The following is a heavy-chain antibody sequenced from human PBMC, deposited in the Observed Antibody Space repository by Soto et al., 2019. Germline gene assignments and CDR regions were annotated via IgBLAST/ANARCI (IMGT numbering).Heavy chain of an antibody. CDR1: GYTLTELS. CDR3: ATYPPYSSSWYVATHFDY. CDR2: FDPEDGET. D-gene: IGHD6-13*01. V-gene: IGHV1-24*01. Sequence: ASVKVSCKVSGYTLTELSMHWVRQAPREGLEWMGGFDPEDGETIYAQKFQGRVTMTEDTSTDTAYMELSSLRSEDTAVYYCATYPPYSSSWYVATHFDYWGQGTLVPVSS. J-gene: IGHJ4*02.